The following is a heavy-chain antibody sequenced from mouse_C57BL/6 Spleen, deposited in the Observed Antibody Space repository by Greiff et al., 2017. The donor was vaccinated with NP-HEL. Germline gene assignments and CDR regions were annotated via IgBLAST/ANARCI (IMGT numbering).Heavy chain of an antibody. CDR3: ARGGLPGWMDD. CDR2: IDPSDSET. Sequence: QVQLQQPGAELVRPGSSVKLSCKASGYTFTSYWMHWVKQRPIQGLEWIGNIDPSDSETNYNQKFKDKATLTVDNSSSTAYMQLSSLTSEDSAVYDCARGGLPGWMDDWGQGTSVTVSS. J-gene: IGHJ4*01. V-gene: IGHV1-52*01. D-gene: IGHD5-5*01. CDR1: GYTFTSYW.